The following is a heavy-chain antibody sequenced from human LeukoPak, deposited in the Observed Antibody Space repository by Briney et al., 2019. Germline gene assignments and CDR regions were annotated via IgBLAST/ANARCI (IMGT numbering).Heavy chain of an antibody. D-gene: IGHD5-18*01. CDR2: ISSGSSTI. CDR1: GFTFSDYY. CDR3: AKMYSYGSGYYCYDYMDV. V-gene: IGHV3-11*01. J-gene: IGHJ6*03. Sequence: PGGSLRLSCAASGFTFSDYYMSWIRQAPGEGLDWVSYISSGSSTIYYAESVKGRFTISRDNTKNSLYLQMNSLRAEDTAVYYCAKMYSYGSGYYCYDYMDVWGKGTTVTVSS.